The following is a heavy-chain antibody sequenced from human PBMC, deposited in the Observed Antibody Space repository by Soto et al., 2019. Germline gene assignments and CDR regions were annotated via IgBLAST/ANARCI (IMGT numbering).Heavy chain of an antibody. D-gene: IGHD6-19*01. Sequence: SSETLSLTCTVSGGSISSGDYYWSWIRQPPGKGLEWIGYIYYSGSTYYNPSLKSRVTISVDTSKNQFSLKLSSVTAADTAVYYCARVDSSGWYYFDYWGQGTLVTVSS. J-gene: IGHJ4*02. CDR2: IYYSGST. CDR1: GGSISSGDYY. V-gene: IGHV4-30-4*02. CDR3: ARVDSSGWYYFDY.